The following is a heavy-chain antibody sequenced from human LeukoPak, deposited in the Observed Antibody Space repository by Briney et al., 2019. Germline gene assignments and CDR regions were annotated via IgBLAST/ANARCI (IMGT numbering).Heavy chain of an antibody. D-gene: IGHD1-26*01. CDR3: ASTRETWSRYYFDY. CDR2: IYYSGNT. CDR1: GGSISSYY. J-gene: IGHJ4*02. V-gene: IGHV4-59*01. Sequence: SETLSLTCTVSGGSISSYYWSWIRQPPGKGLEWIGYIYYSGNTNYNPSLKSRVTISVDTSKNQFSLKLNSVTAADTAVYYCASTRETWSRYYFDYWGQGTLATVSS.